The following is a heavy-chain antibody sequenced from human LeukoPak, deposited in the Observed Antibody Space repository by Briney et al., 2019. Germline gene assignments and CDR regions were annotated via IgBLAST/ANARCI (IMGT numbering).Heavy chain of an antibody. V-gene: IGHV1-2*02. CDR2: INPNSGGT. D-gene: IGHD3-10*01. CDR1: GCTFTCYY. Sequence: ASVKVSCKASGCTFTCYYMHWVRQAPGQGLEGMGWINPNSGGTNYAQKFQGRVTMTRDTSISTAYMELSRLRSDDTAVYYCARAEDYYGSGSYCHFDYWGQGTLVTVSS. CDR3: ARAEDYYGSGSYCHFDY. J-gene: IGHJ4*02.